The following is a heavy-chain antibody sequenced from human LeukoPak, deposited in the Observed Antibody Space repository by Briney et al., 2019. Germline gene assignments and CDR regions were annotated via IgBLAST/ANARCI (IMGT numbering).Heavy chain of an antibody. CDR3: TRDLEY. CDR1: GFTFTDYT. V-gene: IGHV3-48*01. CDR2: ISSGGSVM. Sequence: PGGSLRLSCGASGFTFTDYTMNGVRQAAGKGPEWISYISSGGSVMYYADSVNGRFTISRDNAENSLYLQMSSLRVEDTAVYYCTRDLEYWGQGVLVTVSS. J-gene: IGHJ4*02.